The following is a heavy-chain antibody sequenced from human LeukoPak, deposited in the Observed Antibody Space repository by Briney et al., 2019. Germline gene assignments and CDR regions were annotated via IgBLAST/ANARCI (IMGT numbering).Heavy chain of an antibody. CDR2: ISWNSGSI. V-gene: IGHV3-9*01. CDR1: GFTFDDYA. D-gene: IGHD6-19*01. Sequence: GGSLRLSCAASGFTFDDYAMHWVRQAPGKGLEWVSGISWNSGSIGYADSVKGRFTISRDNFKNMVYLQMNSLRVEDTAVYYCARDFSAWSRDYWGQGTLVTVSS. CDR3: ARDFSAWSRDY. J-gene: IGHJ4*02.